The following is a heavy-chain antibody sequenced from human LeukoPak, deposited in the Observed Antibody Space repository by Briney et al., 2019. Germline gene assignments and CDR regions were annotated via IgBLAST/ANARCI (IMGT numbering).Heavy chain of an antibody. D-gene: IGHD6-19*01. J-gene: IGHJ4*02. V-gene: IGHV3-30*02. CDR3: ARGVLVAVAAASL. Sequence: GGSLRLSCAASGFTFSSYGMHWVRQAPGKGLEWVAFIRYDGSNKYYADSVKGRFTISRDNAKNSLYLQMNSLRAEDTAVYYCARGVLVAVAAASLWGQGTLVTVSS. CDR1: GFTFSSYG. CDR2: IRYDGSNK.